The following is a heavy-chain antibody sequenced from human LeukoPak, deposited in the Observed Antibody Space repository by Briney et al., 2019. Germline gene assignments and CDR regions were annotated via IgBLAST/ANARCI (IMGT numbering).Heavy chain of an antibody. CDR3: AKDVPAAYFDY. Sequence: GGSLRLSCAASGFTFDNYGMHWVRQAPGKGLEWVAFIRSDGGIKYYADSLKGRFTISRDNSKNTLYLQVNSLRAEDTAVYFCAKDVPAAYFDYWGQGTLVTVSS. CDR2: IRSDGGIK. D-gene: IGHD2-2*01. J-gene: IGHJ4*02. CDR1: GFTFDNYG. V-gene: IGHV3-30*02.